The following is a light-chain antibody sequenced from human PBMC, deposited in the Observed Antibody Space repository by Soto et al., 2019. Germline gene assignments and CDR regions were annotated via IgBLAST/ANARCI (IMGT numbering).Light chain of an antibody. V-gene: IGKV3-11*01. CDR2: DAS. CDR1: QSVNSY. J-gene: IGKJ1*01. Sequence: EIVLTQSPATLSLSPGERATLSCRASQSVNSYLAWYQQKPGQAPRLLIYDASNRATGIAARFSGSGSGTDFTLTISSLEPEDFAVYYCQLYGSSPKTFGQGTKVEF. CDR3: QLYGSSPKT.